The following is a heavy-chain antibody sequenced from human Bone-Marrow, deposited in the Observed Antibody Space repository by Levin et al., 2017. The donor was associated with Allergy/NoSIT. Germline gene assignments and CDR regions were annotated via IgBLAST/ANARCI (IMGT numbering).Heavy chain of an antibody. CDR3: ARTPYGDYDAFDI. J-gene: IGHJ3*02. Sequence: LSLTCAASGFTFSSYAMHWVRQAPGKGLEWVAVISYDGSNKYYADSVKGRFTISRDNSKNTLYLQMNSLRAEDTAVYYCARTPYGDYDAFDIWGQGTMVTVSS. CDR1: GFTFSSYA. V-gene: IGHV3-30*04. D-gene: IGHD4-17*01. CDR2: ISYDGSNK.